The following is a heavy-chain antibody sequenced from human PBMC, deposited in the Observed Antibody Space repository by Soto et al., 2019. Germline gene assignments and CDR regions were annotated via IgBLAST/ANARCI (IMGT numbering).Heavy chain of an antibody. D-gene: IGHD2-2*01. Sequence: GGSLRLSCAASGFTFSSYSMNWVRQAPGKGLEWVSSISSSSSYIYYADSVKGRFTISRDNAKNSLYLQMNSLRAEDTAVYYCARGGGPGGVTSPFDYWGQGTLVTVSS. V-gene: IGHV3-21*01. CDR1: GFTFSSYS. CDR2: ISSSSSYI. J-gene: IGHJ4*02. CDR3: ARGGGPGGVTSPFDY.